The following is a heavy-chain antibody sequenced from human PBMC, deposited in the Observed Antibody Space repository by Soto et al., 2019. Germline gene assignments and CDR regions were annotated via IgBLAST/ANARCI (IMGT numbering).Heavy chain of an antibody. V-gene: IGHV1-18*01. J-gene: IGHJ2*01. CDR1: GYTFSDYA. CDR3: VRCYCSVGSCYACWHFDL. CDR2: ISAPTRNT. Sequence: QVPLVQSGGEVKKPGASVKVSCQASGYTFSDYAISWVRQAPGQGLEWMGWISAPTRNTDQAQNFQGRVIMTLDTSTNTAYMELRSLRSDDTAVYYCVRCYCSVGSCYACWHFDLWGRGTLVTVSS. D-gene: IGHD2-15*01.